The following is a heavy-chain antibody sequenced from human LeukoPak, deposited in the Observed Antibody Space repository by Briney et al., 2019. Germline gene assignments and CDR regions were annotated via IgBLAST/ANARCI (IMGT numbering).Heavy chain of an antibody. CDR2: ISSSSSYI. V-gene: IGHV3-21*01. Sequence: PGGSLRLSCAASGFTFSSYSMNWVHQAPGKGLEWVSSISSSSSYIYYADSVKGRFTISRNNAKNSLYLQMNSLRAEDTAVYYCARDPPPGGSIYWGQGTLVTVSS. CDR3: ARDPPPGGSIY. J-gene: IGHJ4*02. D-gene: IGHD4-23*01. CDR1: GFTFSSYS.